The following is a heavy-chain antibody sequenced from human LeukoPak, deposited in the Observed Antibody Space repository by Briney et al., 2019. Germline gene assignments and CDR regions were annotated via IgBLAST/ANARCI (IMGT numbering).Heavy chain of an antibody. J-gene: IGHJ4*02. V-gene: IGHV3-23*01. D-gene: IGHD6-25*01. CDR1: GFTFSSYA. CDR3: ARDPGYNSGVSTFDY. CDR2: ISGSGGST. Sequence: PGGSLRLSCAASGFTFSSYAMSWVRQAPGKGLEWVSAISGSGGSTYYADSVKGRFTISRDNSKNTLYLQMNSLRAEDTAVYYCARDPGYNSGVSTFDYWGQGTLVTVSS.